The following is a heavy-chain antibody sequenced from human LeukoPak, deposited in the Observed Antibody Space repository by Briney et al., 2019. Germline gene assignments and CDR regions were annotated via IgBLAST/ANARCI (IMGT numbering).Heavy chain of an antibody. J-gene: IGHJ3*02. CDR2: ISSSSSYI. CDR3: ARDVPTARAAFDI. V-gene: IGHV3-21*01. CDR1: GFTFSSYS. D-gene: IGHD2-21*02. Sequence: GGSLRLSCAASGFTFSSYSMNWVRQASGKGLEWVSSISSSSSYIYYADSVKGRFTISRDNAKNSLYLQMNSLRAEDTAVYYCARDVPTARAAFDIWGQGTMVTVSS.